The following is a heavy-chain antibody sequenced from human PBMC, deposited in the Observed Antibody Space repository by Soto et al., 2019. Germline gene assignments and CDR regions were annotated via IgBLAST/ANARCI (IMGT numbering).Heavy chain of an antibody. Sequence: SETLSLTCTVPGGSISSSSYYWGWIRKPPGKRQEWIGCIYYSGSTYYNPSLKSRVTISVDTSKNQFSLKLSSVTAADTAVYYCARLTADYGDAFDIWGQGTMVT. CDR3: ARLTADYGDAFDI. CDR2: IYYSGST. J-gene: IGHJ3*02. D-gene: IGHD4-17*01. V-gene: IGHV4-39*01. CDR1: GGSISSSSYY.